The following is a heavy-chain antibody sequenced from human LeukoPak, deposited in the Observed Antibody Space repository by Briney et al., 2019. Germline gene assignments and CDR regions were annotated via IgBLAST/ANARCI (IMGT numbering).Heavy chain of an antibody. Sequence: GGSLRLSCAASGFTFSTYGMHWVRQAPGKGLEWLAVIWSDGSNKYYADSVKGRFSISRDNFKNTLCLQMNSLRAEDAAVYYCAKSNSESQTTVGDWGQGTLVTVSS. J-gene: IGHJ4*02. CDR1: GFTFSTYG. V-gene: IGHV3-33*06. CDR3: AKSNSESQTTVGD. CDR2: IWSDGSNK. D-gene: IGHD1-26*01.